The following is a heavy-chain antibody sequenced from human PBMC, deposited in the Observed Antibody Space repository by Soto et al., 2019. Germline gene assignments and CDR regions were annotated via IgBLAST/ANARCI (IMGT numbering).Heavy chain of an antibody. CDR1: GFTFTSSA. V-gene: IGHV1-58*02. CDR2: IVVGSGNT. D-gene: IGHD5-12*01. CDR3: AASPGYPYYFDY. J-gene: IGHJ4*02. Sequence: QMQLVQSGPEVKKPGTSVKVSCKASGFTFTSSAMQWVRQARGQRLEWIGWIVVGSGNTNYAQKFQERVTITRDMSPRTAYMEPSSLSSEDTAVYYCAASPGYPYYFDYWGQGTLVTVSS.